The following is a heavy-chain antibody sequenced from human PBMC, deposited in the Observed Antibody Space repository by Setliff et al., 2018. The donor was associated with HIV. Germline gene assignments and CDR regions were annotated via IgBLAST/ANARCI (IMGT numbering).Heavy chain of an antibody. Sequence: LRLSCAASGFTFSDYWINWVRQAPGKGLEWVTNINQDGSVEGYVDSVKGRFTISRDNAKSSLYLHINSLRAEDMAVYYCVGGFYAGYWGQGTLVTVSS. CDR3: VGGFYAGY. J-gene: IGHJ4*02. D-gene: IGHD5-12*01. V-gene: IGHV3-7*01. CDR2: INQDGSVE. CDR1: GFTFSDYW.